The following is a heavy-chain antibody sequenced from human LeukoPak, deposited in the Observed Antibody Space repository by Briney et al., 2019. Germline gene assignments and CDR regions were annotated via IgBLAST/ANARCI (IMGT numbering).Heavy chain of an antibody. V-gene: IGHV3-66*01. CDR1: GFTVSSNY. J-gene: IGHJ4*02. Sequence: GGSLRLSCAASGFTVSSNYMSWVRQAPGKGLEWVSVIYSGGSTYYADSVKGRFTISRDNSKNTLYLQMNSLRAEDTAVYYCAREYTWFGEFPSGFDYWGQGTLVTVSS. CDR3: AREYTWFGEFPSGFDY. D-gene: IGHD3-10*01. CDR2: IYSGGST.